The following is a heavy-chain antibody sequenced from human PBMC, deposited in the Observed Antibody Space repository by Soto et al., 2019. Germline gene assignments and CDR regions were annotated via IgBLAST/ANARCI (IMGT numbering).Heavy chain of an antibody. CDR1: GFTFDDYA. CDR2: ISWNSGSI. D-gene: IGHD3-10*01. J-gene: IGHJ4*02. V-gene: IGHV3-9*01. Sequence: EVQLVESGGGLVQPGRSLRLSCAASGFTFDDYAMHWVRQAPGKGLVWVSGISWNSGSIGYADSVKGRFTISRDNAKNSLYLQMNSLRAEETALYYCAKAESRAMVRGVITNYWGQGTLVTVSS. CDR3: AKAESRAMVRGVITNY.